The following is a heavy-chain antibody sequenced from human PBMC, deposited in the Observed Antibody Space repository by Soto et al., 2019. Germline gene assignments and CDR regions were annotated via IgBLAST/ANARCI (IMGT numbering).Heavy chain of an antibody. CDR2: VYYTGDT. V-gene: IGHV4-59*08. Sequence: QVQLQQSGPRLVKPSETLSLTCTVSSGPDRSHNWGWIRQPPGRGLEWIGYVYYTGDTAYNPSLRGRVTISADTSTNDISLTLNPLTAADTAVYYCVRQGIDYLHGLVDVCGQGTTVSVSS. CDR3: VRQGIDYLHGLVDV. CDR1: SGPDRSHN. J-gene: IGHJ6*02. D-gene: IGHD4-17*01.